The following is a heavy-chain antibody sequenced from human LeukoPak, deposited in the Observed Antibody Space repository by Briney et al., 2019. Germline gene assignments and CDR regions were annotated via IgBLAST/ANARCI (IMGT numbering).Heavy chain of an antibody. CDR1: GGSISSYY. J-gene: IGHJ4*02. CDR3: ARDRGNGYNLWDY. CDR2: IYYSGST. V-gene: IGHV4-59*01. Sequence: SETLSLTCTVSGGSISSYYWSWIRQPPGKGLEWIGYIYYSGSTNYNPSLKSRVTISVDTSKNHFSLKLSSVTAADTAVYYCARDRGNGYNLWDYWGQGTLVTVSS. D-gene: IGHD5-24*01.